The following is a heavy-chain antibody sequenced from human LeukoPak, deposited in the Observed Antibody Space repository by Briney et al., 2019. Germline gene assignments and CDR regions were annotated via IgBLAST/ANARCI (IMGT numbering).Heavy chain of an antibody. V-gene: IGHV4-59*01. D-gene: IGHD3-22*01. CDR3: ARGRYPYYYDSSGYSYYFDY. CDR1: GGSISSYY. Sequence: PSETLSLTCTVSGGSISSYYWSWIRQPPGKGLEWIGYIYYSGSTNYNPSLKSRVTISVGTSKNQFSLKLSSVTAADTAVYYCARGRYPYYYDSSGYSYYFDYWGQGTLVTVSS. J-gene: IGHJ4*02. CDR2: IYYSGST.